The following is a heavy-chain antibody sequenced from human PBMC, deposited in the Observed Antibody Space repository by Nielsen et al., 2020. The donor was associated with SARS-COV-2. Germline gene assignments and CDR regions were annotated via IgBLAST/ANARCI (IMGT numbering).Heavy chain of an antibody. J-gene: IGHJ1*01. CDR1: GFTFSNPW. Sequence: GESLKISCAASGFTFSNPWMNWVRQTPGKGLEWVGRIKSKVDGGTTDYAGPVKGRFTISRDDSKNTLYLQMNSLKTEDTAVYYCTTGGITTVRGVMQYWGQGTLVTVSS. CDR2: IKSKVDGGTT. CDR3: TTGGITTVRGVMQY. D-gene: IGHD3-10*01. V-gene: IGHV3-15*01.